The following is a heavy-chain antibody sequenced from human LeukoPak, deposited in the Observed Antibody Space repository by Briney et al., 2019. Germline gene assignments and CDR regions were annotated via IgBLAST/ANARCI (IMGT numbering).Heavy chain of an antibody. D-gene: IGHD1-26*01. V-gene: IGHV6-1*01. Sequence: QTLSLTCVISGASVSNNTAAWNWIRQSPSKGLEWPGRTYYRSTWYNASAVSVKGRIIINPGTSKNQFSLQLNSLTPEDTAVYYCARVVGGRGYFDYWVQGTLVTVSS. CDR3: ARVVGGRGYFDY. CDR1: GASVSNNTAA. CDR2: TYYRSTWYN. J-gene: IGHJ4*02.